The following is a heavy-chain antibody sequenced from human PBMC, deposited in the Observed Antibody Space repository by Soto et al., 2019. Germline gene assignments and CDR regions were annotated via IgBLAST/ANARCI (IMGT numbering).Heavy chain of an antibody. J-gene: IGHJ6*03. Sequence: QLQLQESGPGLVKPSETLSLTCTVSGGSISSSSYYWGWIRQPPGKGLEWIGSIYYSGSTYYNPSLKSRDTISVDTAKNQFSLKLSSVTAADTAVYYCARHLPLSNYDCWSGPDYYYYYYMDVWGKGTTVTGSS. CDR3: ARHLPLSNYDCWSGPDYYYYYYMDV. D-gene: IGHD3-3*01. CDR1: GGSISSSSYY. CDR2: IYYSGST. V-gene: IGHV4-39*01.